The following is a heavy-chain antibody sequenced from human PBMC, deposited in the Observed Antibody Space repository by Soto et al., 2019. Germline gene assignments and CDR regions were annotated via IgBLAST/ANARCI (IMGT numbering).Heavy chain of an antibody. CDR2: IYYSGST. Sequence: ETLSLTCTVSGDSISSSSYFWGWIRQPPGKGLEWIGSIYYSGSTYYNPSLKSRVTISVDTSKNQFSLRVNSVTAADTAVYYCATGNYLFYFDYWGQGTLVTVSS. D-gene: IGHD1-7*01. CDR1: GDSISSSSYF. V-gene: IGHV4-39*01. J-gene: IGHJ4*02. CDR3: ATGNYLFYFDY.